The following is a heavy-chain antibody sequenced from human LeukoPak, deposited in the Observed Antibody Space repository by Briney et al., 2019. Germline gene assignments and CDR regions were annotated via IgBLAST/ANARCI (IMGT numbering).Heavy chain of an antibody. J-gene: IGHJ5*02. V-gene: IGHV1-2*02. D-gene: IGHD3-10*01. Sequence: AAVEVSCNASGYTFTGYYMHWVRQAPGQGLEWMGWINPNTGGTNYAQKFHVRVTMTRDTSISTASTELSRLRSAATAVYYCARASGSGSANWFDPWGQGTLVTVSS. CDR1: GYTFTGYY. CDR2: INPNTGGT. CDR3: ARASGSGSANWFDP.